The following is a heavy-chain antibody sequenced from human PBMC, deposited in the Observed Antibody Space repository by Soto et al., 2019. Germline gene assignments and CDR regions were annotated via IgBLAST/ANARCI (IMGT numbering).Heavy chain of an antibody. CDR2: ISAYNGNT. CDR3: ARPVTSPDHLDI. CDR1: GYIFSDYG. Sequence: QVQLLQSGAEVKKPGASVKVSCKSSGYIFSDYGITWVRQAPGQGLEWMGWISAYNGNTDYAQKFQDRLTLATDTSTSTAYMELRSLRSDETALYYCARPVTSPDHLDIWGQGTMVTVSS. J-gene: IGHJ3*02. V-gene: IGHV1-18*01. D-gene: IGHD4-4*01.